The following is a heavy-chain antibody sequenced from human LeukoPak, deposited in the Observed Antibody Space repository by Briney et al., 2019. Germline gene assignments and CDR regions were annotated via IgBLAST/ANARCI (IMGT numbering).Heavy chain of an antibody. CDR3: ARAPAVVPAIAIDGFDI. CDR1: GYTFTGYY. V-gene: IGHV1-2*02. Sequence: GASVKVSCKASGYTFTGYYMHWVRQAPGQGLEWMGWINPNSGGTNYAQKFQGRVTMTRDTSISTAYMELSRLRSDDTAVYYCARAPAVVPAIAIDGFDIWGHGTWVTVSS. D-gene: IGHD2-21*02. J-gene: IGHJ3*02. CDR2: INPNSGGT.